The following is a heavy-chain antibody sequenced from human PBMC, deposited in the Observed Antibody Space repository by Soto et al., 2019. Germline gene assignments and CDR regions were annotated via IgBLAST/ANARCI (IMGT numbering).Heavy chain of an antibody. CDR1: GYTFTSYG. J-gene: IGHJ6*03. V-gene: IGHV1-18*01. CDR3: ARRLHLGELSSQYYYYYMDV. D-gene: IGHD3-16*02. Sequence: ASVKVSCKASGYTFTSYGISWVRQAPGQGLEWMGWISVYNGNTNYAQKVKGRVTMTTDTSTSTAYMELRSLRSDDTAVYYCARRLHLGELSSQYYYYYMDVWGKGTTVTVSS. CDR2: ISVYNGNT.